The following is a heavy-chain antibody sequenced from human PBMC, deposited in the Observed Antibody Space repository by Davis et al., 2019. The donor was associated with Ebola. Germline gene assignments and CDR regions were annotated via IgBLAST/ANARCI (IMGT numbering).Heavy chain of an antibody. CDR3: ARDTSYRNGWSLRGDYYFGLDV. D-gene: IGHD6-19*01. V-gene: IGHV6-1*01. CDR1: GDNVSTSIVA. J-gene: IGHJ6*02. Sequence: HSQTLSLTCAISGDNVSTSIVAWNWIRQSPSRGLEWLGRTYYRSKWYNDYAVSVKGRITVNADTSKNQVSLQLNSVTPEDTAIYFCARDTSYRNGWSLRGDYYFGLDVWGQGTTVTVSS. CDR2: TYYRSKWYN.